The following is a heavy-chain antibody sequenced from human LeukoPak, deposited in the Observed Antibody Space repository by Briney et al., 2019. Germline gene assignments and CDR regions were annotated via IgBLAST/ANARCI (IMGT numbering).Heavy chain of an antibody. CDR1: GYTFTGYY. V-gene: IGHV1-2*02. D-gene: IGHD3-9*01. Sequence: ASVKVSCKASGYTFTGYYMHWVRQAPGQGLEWMGWINPNSGGTNYAQKFQGRVTMTRDTSISTAYMELSRLRSDDTAVCYCARDRSRHYDILTGSFDYWGQGTLVTVSS. CDR2: INPNSGGT. J-gene: IGHJ4*02. CDR3: ARDRSRHYDILTGSFDY.